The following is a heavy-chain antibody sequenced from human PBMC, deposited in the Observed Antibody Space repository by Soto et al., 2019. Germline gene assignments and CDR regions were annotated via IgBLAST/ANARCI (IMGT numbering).Heavy chain of an antibody. J-gene: IGHJ4*02. D-gene: IGHD6-19*01. CDR1: GFTFGDYY. CDR3: ARQRENSGWSPIDN. Sequence: QVQLVESGGGLVKPGGSLRLSCAASGFTFGDYYMSWIRQAPGKGLEWVSYISRSGRTIYYADSVKGRFTISRDNAKNSLYLQMNSQRVEDTAVYYCARQRENSGWSPIDNWGQGTLVTVSS. V-gene: IGHV3-11*01. CDR2: ISRSGRTI.